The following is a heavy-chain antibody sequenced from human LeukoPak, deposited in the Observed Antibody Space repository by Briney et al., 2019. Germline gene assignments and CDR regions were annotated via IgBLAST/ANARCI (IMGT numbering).Heavy chain of an antibody. CDR3: ARARGYYDSSGYCYY. V-gene: IGHV3-21*01. Sequence: GGSLRLSCADSGFTFSSYSMNWVRQAPGKGLEWVSSISSSSYIYYADSVKGRFTISRDNAKNSLYLQMNSLRAEDTAVYYCARARGYYDSSGYCYYWGQGTLVTVSS. CDR2: ISSSSYI. J-gene: IGHJ4*02. CDR1: GFTFSSYS. D-gene: IGHD3-22*01.